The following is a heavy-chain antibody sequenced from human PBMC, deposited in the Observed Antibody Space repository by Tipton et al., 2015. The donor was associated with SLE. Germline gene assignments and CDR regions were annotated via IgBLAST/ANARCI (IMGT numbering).Heavy chain of an antibody. CDR3: ARLGVNYYGSGSYYNVYYFDY. D-gene: IGHD3-10*01. CDR2: INHSGST. J-gene: IGHJ4*02. CDR1: GVSISTSRYY. V-gene: IGHV4-39*07. Sequence: TLSLTCSASGVSISTSRYYWSWIRQPPGKGLEWIGEINHSGSTNYNPSLKSRVTISVDTSKNQFSLKLSSVTAADTAVYYCARLGVNYYGSGSYYNVYYFDYWGQGTLVTVSS.